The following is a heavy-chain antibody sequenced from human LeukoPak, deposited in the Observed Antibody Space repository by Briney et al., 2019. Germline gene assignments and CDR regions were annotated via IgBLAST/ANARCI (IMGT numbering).Heavy chain of an antibody. CDR2: IYHSGSI. CDR3: ARLIVGTTYGDY. V-gene: IGHV4-38-2*01. Sequence: SETLSLTCAVSGYSISSGYYWGWIRQPPGKGLEWIGNIYHSGSIYYNPSLKSRVTISVNTSTNQFSLKLSSVTAADTAVYYCARLIVGTTYGDYWGQGTLVTVSS. CDR1: GYSISSGYY. D-gene: IGHD1-26*01. J-gene: IGHJ4*02.